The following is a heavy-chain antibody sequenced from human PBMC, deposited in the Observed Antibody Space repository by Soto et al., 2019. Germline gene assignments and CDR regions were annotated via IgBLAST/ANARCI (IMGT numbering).Heavy chain of an antibody. CDR1: GFTFSSYR. Sequence: EVQLVESGGGLVQPGGSLRLSCAASGFTFSSYRMHWVRQAPGKGLVWVSRINSDESSISYADSVKGRFTISRDNAKNTLYLQMNSLRAEDTAVYYCARTLWYGGMDVWGHGTTVTVSS. V-gene: IGHV3-74*01. J-gene: IGHJ6*02. CDR2: INSDESSI. D-gene: IGHD3-10*01. CDR3: ARTLWYGGMDV.